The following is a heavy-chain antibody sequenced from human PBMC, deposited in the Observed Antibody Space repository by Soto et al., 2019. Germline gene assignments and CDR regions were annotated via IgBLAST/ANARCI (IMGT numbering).Heavy chain of an antibody. CDR1: GFTFSSYW. CDR3: ARDSEYDFWSGYLAGDYYGMDV. CDR2: INSDGSST. D-gene: IGHD3-3*01. V-gene: IGHV3-74*01. Sequence: GSLRLSCAASGFTFSSYWMHWVRQAPGKGLVWVSRINSDGSSTSYADSVKGRFTISRDNAKNTLYLQMNSLRAEDTAVYYCARDSEYDFWSGYLAGDYYGMDVWGQGTTVTVSS. J-gene: IGHJ6*02.